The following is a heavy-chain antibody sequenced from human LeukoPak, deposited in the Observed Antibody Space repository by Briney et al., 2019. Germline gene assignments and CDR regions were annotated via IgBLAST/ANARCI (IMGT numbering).Heavy chain of an antibody. V-gene: IGHV3-48*04. J-gene: IGHJ5*02. D-gene: IGHD6-13*01. CDR1: GFTFSTYS. CDR3: TRAVYSTTWERWFDP. CDR2: ISNTGSPI. Sequence: GGSLRLSCAASGFTFSTYSMNWVRQAPGKGLEWVSYISNTGSPIYYADSVKGRFSISRDNARNSLYLQMNSLRAEDTAVYYCTRAVYSTTWERWFDPWGQGTLVTVSS.